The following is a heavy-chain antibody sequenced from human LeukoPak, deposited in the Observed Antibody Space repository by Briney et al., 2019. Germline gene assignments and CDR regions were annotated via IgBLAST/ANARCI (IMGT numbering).Heavy chain of an antibody. Sequence: SETLSLTCTVSGGSISSYYWSWIRQPPGKGLEWIGYIKYSGSTNYNPSLKSRVTISVDTSKNQVSLKLSSVTAADTAVYYCARGANCNHPGLDNWGQGTLVTVSS. CDR1: GGSISSYY. V-gene: IGHV4-59*01. CDR3: ARGANCNHPGLDN. D-gene: IGHD1-1*01. J-gene: IGHJ4*02. CDR2: IKYSGST.